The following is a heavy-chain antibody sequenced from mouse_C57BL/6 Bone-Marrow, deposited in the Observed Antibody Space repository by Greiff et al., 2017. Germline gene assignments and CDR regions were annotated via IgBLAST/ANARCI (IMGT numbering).Heavy chain of an antibody. D-gene: IGHD1-1*01. J-gene: IGHJ3*01. CDR1: GYSITSGYY. Sequence: EVKLQESGPGLVKPSQSLSLTCSVTGYSITSGYYWNWIRQFPGNKLEWMGYISYDGSNNYNPSLKNRISITRDTSKNQFFLKLNSVTTEDTATYYCARDQEYYGSSPAWFAYWGQGTLVTVSA. CDR3: ARDQEYYGSSPAWFAY. V-gene: IGHV3-6*01. CDR2: ISYDGSN.